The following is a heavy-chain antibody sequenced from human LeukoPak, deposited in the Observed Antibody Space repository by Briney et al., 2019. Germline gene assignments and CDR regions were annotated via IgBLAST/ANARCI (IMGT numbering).Heavy chain of an antibody. CDR2: IYSGGST. Sequence: PGGSLRLSCAASGFTFSSYGMHWVRQAPGKGLEWVSVIYSGGSTYYADSVKGRFSISRDNSENTLYLQMNSLRDEDTAVYYCARGGLRQQLVRGDHFDDWGQGTLATVSS. CDR3: ARGGLRQQLVRGDHFDD. D-gene: IGHD6-13*01. V-gene: IGHV3-66*01. J-gene: IGHJ4*02. CDR1: GFTFSSYG.